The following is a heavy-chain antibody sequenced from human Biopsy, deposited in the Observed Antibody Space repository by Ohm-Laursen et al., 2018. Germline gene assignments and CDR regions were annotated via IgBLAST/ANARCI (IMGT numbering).Heavy chain of an antibody. CDR1: GYTFIDCY. J-gene: IGHJ4*02. CDR2: INPNSGGT. V-gene: IGHV1-2*02. CDR3: ARRTWDN. Sequence: ASVKVSCKASGYTFIDCYIRWVRQAPGQGLEWMGWINPNSGGTKYAQKFQGRVTMAGDTSINTVHMELRNLRSDDTAVYYCARRTWDNWGLGTLITVSS.